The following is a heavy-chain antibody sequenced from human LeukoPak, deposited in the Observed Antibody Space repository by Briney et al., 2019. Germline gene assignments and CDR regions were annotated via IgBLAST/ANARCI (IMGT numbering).Heavy chain of an antibody. CDR3: AREWSAFDT. Sequence: PGGSLRLSCAASGFTVSSNYMSWVRRAPGKGLEWVSTISGSGGSTYYADSVKGRFTISRDNSKDTLYLQMNSLRAEDTAVYYCAREWSAFDTWGQGTMVTVSS. J-gene: IGHJ3*02. CDR1: GFTVSSNY. D-gene: IGHD2-8*01. CDR2: ISGSGGST. V-gene: IGHV3-23*01.